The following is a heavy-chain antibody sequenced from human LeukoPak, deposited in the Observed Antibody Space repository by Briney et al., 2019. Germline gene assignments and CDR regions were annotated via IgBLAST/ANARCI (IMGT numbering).Heavy chain of an antibody. CDR2: NTWNGGDT. J-gene: IGHJ5*02. V-gene: IGHV3-20*04. CDR1: GFSFDAYT. Sequence: GSLRLSCAASGFSFDAYTMSWVRQAPGKGLEWVSGNTWNGGDTGSADFVQGRFTSSRDNAKNSLYLHMTSLRAEDTAFYYCVRTGTFNWFDHWGRGTLVTVSS. D-gene: IGHD1-1*01. CDR3: VRTGTFNWFDH.